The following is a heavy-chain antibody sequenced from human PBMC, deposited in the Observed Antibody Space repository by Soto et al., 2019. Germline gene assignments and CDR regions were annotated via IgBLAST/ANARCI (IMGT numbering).Heavy chain of an antibody. CDR3: ARGQVDTASRYYYYYYGMDV. CDR2: IYHSGST. J-gene: IGHJ6*02. D-gene: IGHD5-18*01. V-gene: IGHV4-4*02. CDR1: GGSISSSNW. Sequence: PSETLSLTCAVSGGSISSSNWWSWVRQPPGKGLEWIGEIYHSGSTDYNPSLKSRVTISVDKSKNQFSLKLSSVTAADTAVYYCARGQVDTASRYYYYYYGMDVWGQGTTVTVSS.